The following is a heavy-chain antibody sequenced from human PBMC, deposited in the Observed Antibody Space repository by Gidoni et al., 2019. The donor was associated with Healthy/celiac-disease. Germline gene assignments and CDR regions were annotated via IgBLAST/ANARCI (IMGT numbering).Heavy chain of an antibody. V-gene: IGHV3-48*02. D-gene: IGHD2-2*01. CDR3: ARDACSSTSCIFDY. J-gene: IGHJ4*02. Sequence: EVQLVESGGGLVQPGGSLSLSCAASGFTVSSYRMNWVRQSPGKGLEWVSYISSSSSTIYYADSVKGRFTISRDNAKNSLYLQMNSLRDEDTAVYYCARDACSSTSCIFDYWGQGTLVTVSS. CDR1: GFTVSSYR. CDR2: ISSSSSTI.